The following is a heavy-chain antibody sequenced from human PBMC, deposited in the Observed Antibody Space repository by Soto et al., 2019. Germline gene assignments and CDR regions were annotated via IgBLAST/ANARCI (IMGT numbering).Heavy chain of an antibody. CDR1: GFTFGDYA. V-gene: IGHV3-49*04. Sequence: PGGSLRLSCTASGFTFGDYAMSWVRQAPGKGLEWVGCIRSKAYGGTTEYAASVKGRFTISRDDSKSIAYLQMNSLKTEDTAVYYCTSIQIYYYYGMDVWGQGTTVTVSS. CDR2: IRSKAYGGTT. CDR3: TSIQIYYYYGMDV. D-gene: IGHD5-18*01. J-gene: IGHJ6*02.